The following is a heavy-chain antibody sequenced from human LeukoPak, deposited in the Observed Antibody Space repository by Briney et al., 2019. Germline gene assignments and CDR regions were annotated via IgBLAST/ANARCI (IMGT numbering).Heavy chain of an antibody. D-gene: IGHD6-13*01. J-gene: IGHJ6*04. V-gene: IGHV4-59*01. Sequence: PSETLSLTCTVSGGSISSYYWSWIRQPPGKGLEWIGYIYYSGSTNYNPSLKSRVTISVDTSKNQFSLKLSSVTAADTAVYYCARDRAIAAAGTGYYYYGMDVWGKGTTVTVSS. CDR3: ARDRAIAAAGTGYYYYGMDV. CDR1: GGSISSYY. CDR2: IYYSGST.